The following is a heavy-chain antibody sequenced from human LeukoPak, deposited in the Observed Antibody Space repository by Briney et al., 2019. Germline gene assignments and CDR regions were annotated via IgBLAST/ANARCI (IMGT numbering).Heavy chain of an antibody. CDR3: ARAPYDYVWGSYRFDY. CDR2: INHSGST. V-gene: IGHV4-34*01. J-gene: IGHJ4*02. D-gene: IGHD3-16*02. Sequence: KASETLSLTCAVYGGSFSGFYWGWIRQPPGKGLEWIGEINHSGSTNYRSSLKSRITVSVDTSKKQFSLKLNSVTAADSAVYYCARAPYDYVWGSYRFDYWGQGTLVAVSS. CDR1: GGSFSGFY.